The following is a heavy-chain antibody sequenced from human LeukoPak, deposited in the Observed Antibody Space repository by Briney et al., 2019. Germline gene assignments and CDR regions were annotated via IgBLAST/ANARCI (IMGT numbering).Heavy chain of an antibody. J-gene: IGHJ5*02. CDR2: TYYRSKYYN. Sequence: SQTLSLPCAISGDSVSSDNAAWNWIRQSPSRGLEWLGRTYYRSKYYNDYAVSVKSRITINPDTSKNQISLQLNSVTPEDTAVYYCARDERRACSGTTCYFNWFDTWGQGTLVTVSS. CDR3: ARDERRACSGTTCYFNWFDT. D-gene: IGHD2-2*01. V-gene: IGHV6-1*01. CDR1: GDSVSSDNAA.